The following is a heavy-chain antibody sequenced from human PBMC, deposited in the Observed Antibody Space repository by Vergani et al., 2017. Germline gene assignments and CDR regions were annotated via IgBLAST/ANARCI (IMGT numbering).Heavy chain of an antibody. Sequence: QVQLQESGPGLVKPSETLSLTCTVSGGSVSSGSYYWSWIRQPPGKGLEWIGYIYYSGSTYYNPSLKSRVTISVDTSKNQFSLKLSSVTAADTAVYYCARRASYSGSYGSEDWGQGTLVTVSS. D-gene: IGHD1-26*01. J-gene: IGHJ4*02. CDR3: ARRASYSGSYGSED. V-gene: IGHV4-61*01. CDR2: IYYSGST. CDR1: GGSVSSGSYY.